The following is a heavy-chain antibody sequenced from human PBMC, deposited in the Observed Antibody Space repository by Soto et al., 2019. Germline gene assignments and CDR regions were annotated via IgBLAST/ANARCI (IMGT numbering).Heavy chain of an antibody. J-gene: IGHJ6*02. CDR2: IYYSGST. Sequence: PSETLSLTCTVSGGSISSYYWSWIRQPPGKGLEWIGYIYYSGSTNYNPSLKSRVTISVDTSKNQFSLKLSSVTAADTAVYYCARSRTTVVTDYYYYGMDVWGQGTTVTVSS. CDR3: ARSRTTVVTDYYYYGMDV. D-gene: IGHD4-17*01. V-gene: IGHV4-59*12. CDR1: GGSISSYY.